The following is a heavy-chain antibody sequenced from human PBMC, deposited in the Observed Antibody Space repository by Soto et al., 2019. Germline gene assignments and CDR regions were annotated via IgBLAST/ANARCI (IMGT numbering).Heavy chain of an antibody. J-gene: IGHJ6*02. V-gene: IGHV3-48*04. CDR3: ARDPSYSSSWYILHYYYGMDV. CDR1: GFTFSDYS. D-gene: IGHD6-13*01. Sequence: GGSLRLSCAASGFTFSDYSLNWVRQAPGKGLEWVSYISFSSIRKHYADSVKGRFTISRDNAKNSLFLQMNSLRAGDTAVYYCARDPSYSSSWYILHYYYGMDVWGQGTTVTVSS. CDR2: ISFSSIRK.